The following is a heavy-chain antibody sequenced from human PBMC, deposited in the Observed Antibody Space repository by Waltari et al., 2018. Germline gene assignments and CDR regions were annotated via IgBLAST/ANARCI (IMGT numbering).Heavy chain of an antibody. D-gene: IGHD4-17*01. CDR3: AKEGTTVTLRA. CDR1: GFTFSSYG. V-gene: IGHV3-33*06. Sequence: VQLVESGGGLVQPGGSLRLSCAASGFTFSSYGMPWVRQAPGKGLEWVAVIWYDGSNKYYADSVKGRFTISRDNSKNTLYLQMNSLRAEDTAVYYCAKEGTTVTLRAWGQGTLVTVSS. CDR2: IWYDGSNK. J-gene: IGHJ5*02.